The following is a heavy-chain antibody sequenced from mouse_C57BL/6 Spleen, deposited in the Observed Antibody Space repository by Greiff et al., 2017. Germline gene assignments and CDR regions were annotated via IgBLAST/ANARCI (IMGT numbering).Heavy chain of an antibody. CDR2: IDPSDSET. CDR3: ARERGFYFDD. J-gene: IGHJ2*01. CDR1: GYTFTSYW. Sequence: VQLQQPGAELVRPGSSVKLSCKASGYTFTSYWMHWVKQRPIQGLEWIGNIDPSDSETHYNQKFKDKATLTVDKSSSTAYMQLSSLTSEDPAVYYCARERGFYFDDWGQGTTLTVSS. V-gene: IGHV1-52*01.